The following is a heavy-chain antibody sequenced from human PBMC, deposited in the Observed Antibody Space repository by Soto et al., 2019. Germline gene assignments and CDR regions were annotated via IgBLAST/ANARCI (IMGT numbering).Heavy chain of an antibody. V-gene: IGHV1-18*01. CDR1: GYTFTSYG. D-gene: IGHD5-12*01. Sequence: QVPLVQSGAEVKKPGASVKVSCKASGYTFTSYGISWVRQAPGQGLEWMGWISAYNGNTSYAQKLQGRVTMTTDTSTSTAYMELRSLRSDDTGVYYCAFSGESGGVPKNIVATLDDAFDIWGQGTMVTVSS. CDR3: AFSGESGGVPKNIVATLDDAFDI. J-gene: IGHJ3*02. CDR2: ISAYNGNT.